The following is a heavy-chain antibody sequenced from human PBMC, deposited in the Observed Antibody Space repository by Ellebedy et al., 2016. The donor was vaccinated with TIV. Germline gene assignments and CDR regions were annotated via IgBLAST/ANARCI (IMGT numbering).Heavy chain of an antibody. D-gene: IGHD3-10*01. J-gene: IGHJ4*02. CDR2: FSYTGST. CDR1: GASISSYS. CDR3: ARRKVRSGPAFDY. Sequence: MPSETLSLTCTVSGASISSYSWAWIRQPPGMGLDYIGYFSYTGSTNYSPSLNSRVSISVDTSKNQFSLKLSSVTAADTAVYNVARRKVRSGPAFDYWGQGTLVTVSS. V-gene: IGHV4-59*08.